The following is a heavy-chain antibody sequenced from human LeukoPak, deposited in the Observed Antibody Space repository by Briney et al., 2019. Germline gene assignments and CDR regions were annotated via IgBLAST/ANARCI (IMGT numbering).Heavy chain of an antibody. Sequence: SETLSLTCAVSGDSISSNYWWTWVRQSPGKGLQWVGAISNSGTTKYNPALSSRVIISLDKSKNQFSLNLRSVTVADRAVYYCTTGRGGCSSSSCYFENWGQGALVTVSP. CDR3: TTGRGGCSSSSCYFEN. CDR2: ISNSGTT. V-gene: IGHV4-4*02. CDR1: GDSISSNYW. J-gene: IGHJ4*02. D-gene: IGHD2-15*01.